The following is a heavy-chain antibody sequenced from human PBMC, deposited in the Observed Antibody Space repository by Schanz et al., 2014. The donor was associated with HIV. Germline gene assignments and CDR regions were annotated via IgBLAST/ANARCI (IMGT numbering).Heavy chain of an antibody. CDR1: GYPSSKYW. D-gene: IGHD6-13*01. CDR2: INQDGSEK. Sequence: VKLVESGGGLVQPGGSLRLSCEASGYPSSKYWLSWLRQTPGRGLEWVANINQDGSEKYYVASVEGRFTISRDNAKNSVLLQMNNLRAEDTATYYCAGGVAAGIGWGQGTRVTVSS. CDR3: AGGVAAGIG. V-gene: IGHV3-7*04. J-gene: IGHJ4*02.